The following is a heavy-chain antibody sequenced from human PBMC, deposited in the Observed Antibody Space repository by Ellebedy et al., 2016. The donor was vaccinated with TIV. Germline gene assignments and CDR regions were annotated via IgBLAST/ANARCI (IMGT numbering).Heavy chain of an antibody. CDR1: GGTFSSYA. Sequence: SVKVSXXASGGTFSSYAISWVRQAPGQGLEWMGGIIPIFGTANYAQKFQGRVTITADESTSTAYMELSSLRSEDTAVYYCATGFYDYIWGTPPSGMDVWGQGTTVTVSS. V-gene: IGHV1-69*13. CDR2: IIPIFGTA. D-gene: IGHD3-16*01. J-gene: IGHJ6*02. CDR3: ATGFYDYIWGTPPSGMDV.